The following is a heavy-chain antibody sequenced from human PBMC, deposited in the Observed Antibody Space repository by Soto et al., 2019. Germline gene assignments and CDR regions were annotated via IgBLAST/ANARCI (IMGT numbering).Heavy chain of an antibody. D-gene: IGHD3-22*01. Sequence: QVQLVQSGAEVKKPGASVKVSCKASGYTFTGYYMHWVRQAPGQGLEWMGWINPNSGGTNYAQKFQGWVIMTRDTSISTAYMELSRLRSDDTAVYFCARSYYDSSGFSNDAFDIWGQGTMVTVSS. V-gene: IGHV1-2*04. J-gene: IGHJ3*02. CDR3: ARSYYDSSGFSNDAFDI. CDR2: INPNSGGT. CDR1: GYTFTGYY.